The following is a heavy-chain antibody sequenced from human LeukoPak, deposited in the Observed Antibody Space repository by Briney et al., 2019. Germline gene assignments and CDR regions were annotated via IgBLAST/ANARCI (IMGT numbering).Heavy chain of an antibody. V-gene: IGHV4-4*02. J-gene: IGHJ3*02. CDR2: IYYTGNT. CDR1: GFTFSRYW. Sequence: GSLRLSCAASGFTFSRYWMTWVRQAPGKGLEWIGNIYYTGNTYYNSSLKSRVTISLDTSKNQFSLKVISMTAADTAAYYCTKSDGYGLIRICGRGTMVTVSS. D-gene: IGHD3-10*01. CDR3: TKSDGYGLIRI.